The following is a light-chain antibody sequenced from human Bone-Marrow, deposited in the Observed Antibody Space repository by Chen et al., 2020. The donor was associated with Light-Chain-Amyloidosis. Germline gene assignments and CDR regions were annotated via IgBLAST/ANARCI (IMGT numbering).Light chain of an antibody. J-gene: IGKJ4*01. Sequence: DIQMNQSPSTLSASVGDRVTITCRASQSISNWLAWFQQKPGKAPKLLIYKATSLQSEVPSSFSGSGFGTEFTLTISSLQPDDFATYYCQQYYSYPLTFGGGTKVEVK. CDR1: QSISNW. CDR2: KAT. V-gene: IGKV1-5*03. CDR3: QQYYSYPLT.